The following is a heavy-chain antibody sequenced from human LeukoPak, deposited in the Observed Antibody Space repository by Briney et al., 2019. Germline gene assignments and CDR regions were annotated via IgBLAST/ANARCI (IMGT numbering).Heavy chain of an antibody. J-gene: IGHJ3*02. Sequence: SVKVSCKASGGTFSSYAISWVRQAPGQGLEWMGGIIPIFGTANYAQKFQGRVTTTADESTSTAYMELSSLRSEDTAVYYCARGTVVVGGDAFDIWGQGTMVTVSS. D-gene: IGHD2-2*01. CDR1: GGTFSSYA. V-gene: IGHV1-69*01. CDR2: IIPIFGTA. CDR3: ARGTVVVGGDAFDI.